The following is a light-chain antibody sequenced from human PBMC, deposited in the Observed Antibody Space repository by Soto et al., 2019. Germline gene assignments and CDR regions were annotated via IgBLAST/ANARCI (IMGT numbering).Light chain of an antibody. CDR3: QTWGSGIRV. J-gene: IGLJ3*02. Sequence: QAVLTQSPSASASLGASVKLTCTLSSGHSNYAIAWHQQQPEKGPRYLMRLNSDGSHSKGDESPDRFSGSSSGAERYLTISSLQSEDEADYYCQTWGSGIRVFGGGTQLTVL. CDR1: SGHSNYA. V-gene: IGLV4-69*01. CDR2: LNSDGSH.